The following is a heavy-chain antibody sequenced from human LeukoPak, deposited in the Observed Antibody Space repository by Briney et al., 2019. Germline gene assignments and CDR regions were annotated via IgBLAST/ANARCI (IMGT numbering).Heavy chain of an antibody. CDR2: ITTTGGRA. Sequence: PGGSLRLSCAASGFTLSSYAMSWVRQAPGKGLEWVSGITTTGGRAYYADSVKGRFTISRDNSKNTLYLQMNSLRVEDTAVYYCANSYSPGDWGSYRPYDYWGQGTLVIVSS. D-gene: IGHD3-16*02. J-gene: IGHJ4*02. CDR3: ANSYSPGDWGSYRPYDY. CDR1: GFTLSSYA. V-gene: IGHV3-23*01.